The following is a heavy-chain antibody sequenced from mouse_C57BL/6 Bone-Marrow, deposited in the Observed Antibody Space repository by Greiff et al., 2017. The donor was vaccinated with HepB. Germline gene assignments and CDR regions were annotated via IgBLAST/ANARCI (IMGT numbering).Heavy chain of an antibody. Sequence: QVQLKESGPGILQPSQTLSLTCSFSGFSLSTFGMGVGWLRQPPGKGLEWLAHIWWDDDKYYNPALKSRLTISKDTSKNQVFLKIANVDTSDTATYYCARMGPYYGSSQFAYWGQGTLVTVSA. J-gene: IGHJ3*01. CDR3: ARMGPYYGSSQFAY. D-gene: IGHD1-1*01. V-gene: IGHV8-8*01. CDR1: GFSLSTFGMG. CDR2: IWWDDDK.